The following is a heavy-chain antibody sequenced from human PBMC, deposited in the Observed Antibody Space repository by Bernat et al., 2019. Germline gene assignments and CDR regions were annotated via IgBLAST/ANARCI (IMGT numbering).Heavy chain of an antibody. CDR3: TTGYCSNGVCYTYFDH. V-gene: IGHV3-15*01. J-gene: IGHJ4*02. Sequence: EVQLVEFGGGLVKPGGSLRLSCAASGFSFSNAWMSWVRQAPGKGLEWVGRIKRKNDGGTTDYAEPVKGRFPISSDDAKTTLYLQMNSLKTEDTAVYYCTTGYCSNGVCYTYFDHWGQGTLVTVSS. CDR2: IKRKNDGGTT. CDR1: GFSFSNAW. D-gene: IGHD2-8*01.